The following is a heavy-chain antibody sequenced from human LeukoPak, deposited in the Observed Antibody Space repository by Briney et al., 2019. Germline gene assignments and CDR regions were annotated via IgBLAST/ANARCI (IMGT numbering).Heavy chain of an antibody. D-gene: IGHD7-27*01. J-gene: IGHJ4*02. Sequence: ASVKVSCKASGYNFISYDIHWVRQATGQGLEWMGWMDTNSDNTVYAEKFQGRVTTTRDTSISTAYMELRGLRSEDTAVYYCMSTSNWGSVIFDYWGQGALVTVSS. CDR2: MDTNSDNT. CDR3: MSTSNWGSVIFDY. V-gene: IGHV1-8*01. CDR1: GYNFISYD.